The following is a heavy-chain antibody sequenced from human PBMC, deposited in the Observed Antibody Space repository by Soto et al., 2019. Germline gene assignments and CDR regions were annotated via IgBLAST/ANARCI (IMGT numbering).Heavy chain of an antibody. J-gene: IGHJ3*02. D-gene: IGHD1-26*01. Sequence: GASVKVSCKASGYTFTSYDINWVRQASGQGLEWMGWMNPNSGNTGYAQKFQGRVTMTRNTSISTAYMELSGLRSEDTAVYYCARDGVVGAGPNAFDIWGQGTMVTVSS. CDR2: MNPNSGNT. V-gene: IGHV1-8*01. CDR1: GYTFTSYD. CDR3: ARDGVVGAGPNAFDI.